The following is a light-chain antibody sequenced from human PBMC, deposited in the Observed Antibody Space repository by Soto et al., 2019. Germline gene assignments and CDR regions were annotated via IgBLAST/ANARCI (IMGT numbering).Light chain of an antibody. J-gene: IGKJ1*01. CDR1: ESIRSW. Sequence: DIQMTQSPSTLSASVGDRVTITCRDSESIRSWLAWYQQKPGIAPKLLIYDACSLESGVPSRFRGGGSGTEFTHTISSRQPDDFAAYYCQQYSSYPTAFGHGTNVYI. V-gene: IGKV1-5*01. CDR3: QQYSSYPTA. CDR2: DAC.